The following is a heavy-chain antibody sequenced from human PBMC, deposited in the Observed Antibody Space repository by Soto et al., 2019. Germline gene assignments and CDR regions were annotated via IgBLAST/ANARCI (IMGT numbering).Heavy chain of an antibody. CDR3: VGGQWLVGYFDY. Sequence: SETLSLTCTVSGGSISSYYWSWIRQPAGKGLEWIGRIYTSGSTNYNPSLKSRVTMSVDTSKNQFSLKLSSVTAADTAVYYCVGGQWLVGYFDYWCQGTLVTVAS. D-gene: IGHD6-19*01. J-gene: IGHJ4*02. CDR1: GGSISSYY. V-gene: IGHV4-4*07. CDR2: IYTSGST.